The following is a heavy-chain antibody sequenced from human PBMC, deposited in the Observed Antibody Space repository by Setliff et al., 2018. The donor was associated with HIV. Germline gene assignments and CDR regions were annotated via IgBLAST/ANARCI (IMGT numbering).Heavy chain of an antibody. J-gene: IGHJ4*02. CDR1: GFDFTSYT. V-gene: IGHV3-21*01. Sequence: GGSLRLSCAASGFDFTSYTMTWVRQAPGKGLEWVASISPGGSFMYYGDSIQGRFTISRDDAKSSLYLQMNSLKVEDTATYFCARASPGVVMTPDSWGQGTPVTVSS. D-gene: IGHD3-22*01. CDR2: ISPGGSFM. CDR3: ARASPGVVMTPDS.